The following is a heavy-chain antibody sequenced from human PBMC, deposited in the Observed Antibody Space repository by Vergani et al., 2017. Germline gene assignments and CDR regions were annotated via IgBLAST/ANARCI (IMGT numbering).Heavy chain of an antibody. CDR2: ISNDGSNE. CDR1: GFTFSSYA. CDR3: AREGGNPLGYCSGGSCSNYYYYYYMDV. D-gene: IGHD2-15*01. J-gene: IGHJ6*03. Sequence: QVQLVESGGGVVQPGRSLRLSCAASGFTFSSYAMHWVRQAPGKGLEWVAVISNDGSNEYYADSVKGRFTISRDNAKNTLYLQMNSLRAEDTAVYYCAREGGNPLGYCSGGSCSNYYYYYYMDVWGKGTTVTVSS. V-gene: IGHV3-30*01.